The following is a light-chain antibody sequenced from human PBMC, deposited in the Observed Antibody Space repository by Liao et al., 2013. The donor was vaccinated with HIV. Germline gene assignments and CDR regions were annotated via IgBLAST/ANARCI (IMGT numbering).Light chain of an antibody. CDR3: QAWDSSAFWV. CDR2: EDT. Sequence: SYELTQPPSVSVSPGQTASITCSGDTLGDKYACWYQQRPGQSPVLVIYEDTKRPSGIPERFSGSKFGNTAILTISGTQAMDEADYYCQAWDSSAFWVFGGGTKLTVL. CDR1: TLGDKY. J-gene: IGLJ3*02. V-gene: IGLV3-1*01.